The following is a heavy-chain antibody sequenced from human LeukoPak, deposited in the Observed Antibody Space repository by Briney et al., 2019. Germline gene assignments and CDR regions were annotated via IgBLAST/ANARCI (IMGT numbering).Heavy chain of an antibody. Sequence: GGSLRLSCEVSGMTVSNAWIHWVRQAPGKGLEWVGRMKGRNSGGTPDYAAPVMGRFTISRDDSKNSLYLQMDSLKDEDGGVYYCTWDFVWGQRTMVTVSS. J-gene: IGHJ3*01. V-gene: IGHV3-15*01. CDR3: TWDFV. D-gene: IGHD1-26*01. CDR2: MKGRNSGGTP. CDR1: GMTVSNAW.